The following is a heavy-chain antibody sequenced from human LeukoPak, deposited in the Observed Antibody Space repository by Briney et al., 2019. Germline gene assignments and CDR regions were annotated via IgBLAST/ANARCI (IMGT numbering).Heavy chain of an antibody. CDR1: GGSISSGDYY. CDR3: ARSYGSGSYRPGYYFNY. CDR2: IYYSGST. J-gene: IGHJ4*02. Sequence: SETLSLTCIVSGGSISSGDYYWSWIRQPPGKGLEWIGYIYYSGSTYYNPSLKNRVTISVDTSKNQFSLKLSSVTAADTAVYYCARSYGSGSYRPGYYFNYWGQGTLVTVSS. D-gene: IGHD3-10*01. V-gene: IGHV4-30-4*08.